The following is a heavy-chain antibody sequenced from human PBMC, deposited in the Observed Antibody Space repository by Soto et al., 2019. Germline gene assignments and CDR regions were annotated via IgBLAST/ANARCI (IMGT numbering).Heavy chain of an antibody. CDR1: RFTFSGFD. CDR3: ARGQEVGAHFFDY. J-gene: IGHJ4*02. D-gene: IGHD2-15*01. Sequence: GSLKLSCQAARFTFSGFDMHWVRQPTGKGLEWVSTIGTAGDTYYAVSVKGRFTISRDNAKNSLSLQMNSLRAGDTAVYFCARGQEVGAHFFDYWGQGTQVTVSS. CDR2: IGTAGDT. V-gene: IGHV3-13*01.